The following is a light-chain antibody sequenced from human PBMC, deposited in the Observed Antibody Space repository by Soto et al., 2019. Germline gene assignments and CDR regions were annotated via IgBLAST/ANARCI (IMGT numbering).Light chain of an antibody. CDR1: KSDIGIYAF. CDR3: KSYAGSNTYV. CDR2: EVV. V-gene: IGLV2-8*01. J-gene: IGLJ1*01. Sequence: QSALTQPPSASGSPGQSVTISCTGSKSDIGIYAFVSWYQHHPGKAPRLIIYEVVQRPSGVPYRFSGSKSGNTASLSVSGLQAADEADYFCKSYAGSNTYVFGTGTKVTVL.